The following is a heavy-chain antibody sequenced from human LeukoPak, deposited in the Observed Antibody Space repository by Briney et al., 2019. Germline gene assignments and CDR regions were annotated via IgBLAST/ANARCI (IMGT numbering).Heavy chain of an antibody. D-gene: IGHD3-22*01. CDR3: ARGERRWGYYCDRSGQQFDY. V-gene: IGHV1-2*04. J-gene: IGHJ4*02. CDR1: GYTFXXXY. CDR2: INPNSGGT. Sequence: GYTFXXXYMXXXRQAPGQGLEWMGWINPNSGGTNYAQKFQGWVTMTRDTSISTAYMELSRLRSDDTAVYYCARGERRWGYYCDRSGQQFDYWGQGTLVTVSS.